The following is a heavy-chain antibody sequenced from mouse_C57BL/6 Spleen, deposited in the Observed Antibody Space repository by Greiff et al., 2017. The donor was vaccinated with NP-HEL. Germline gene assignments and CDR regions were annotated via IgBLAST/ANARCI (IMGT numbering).Heavy chain of an antibody. CDR2: IHPNSGST. CDR1: GYTFTSYW. V-gene: IGHV1-64*01. CDR3: ARRGTLSNAMDY. D-gene: IGHD3-3*01. Sequence: VQLQQPGAELVKPGASVKLSCKASGYTFTSYWMHWVKQRPGQGLEWIGMIHPNSGSTNYNEKFKSKATLTVDKSSSTAYMQLSSLTSEDSAVYYCARRGTLSNAMDYWGQGTSVTVSS. J-gene: IGHJ4*01.